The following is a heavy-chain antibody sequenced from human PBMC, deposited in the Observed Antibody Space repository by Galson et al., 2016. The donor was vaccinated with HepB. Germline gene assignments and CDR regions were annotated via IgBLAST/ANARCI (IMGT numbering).Heavy chain of an antibody. J-gene: IGHJ4*02. D-gene: IGHD6-13*01. CDR2: ISYDGSKK. CDR3: ATDRVYASSWGGEIDY. V-gene: IGHV3-30-3*01. CDR1: GFTFSSYV. Sequence: SLRLSCAASGFTFSSYVMHWVRQAPGKGLEWVAVISYDGSKKYYADSVKGRFTISRDNSKNTLYLQMNSLRAEDTAVYYCATDRVYASSWGGEIDYWGQGTQLT.